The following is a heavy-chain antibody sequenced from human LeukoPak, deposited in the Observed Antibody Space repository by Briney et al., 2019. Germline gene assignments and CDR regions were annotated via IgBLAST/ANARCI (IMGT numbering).Heavy chain of an antibody. J-gene: IGHJ6*02. CDR1: GGSISSGDYY. CDR3: ARGRFPPPYYYYGMDV. Sequence: SQTLSLTCTVSGGSISSGDYYWSWIRQPPGKGLEWIGYIYYSGSTYYSPSLKSRVTISVDTSKNQFSLKLSSVTAADTAVYYCARGRFPPPYYYYGMDVWGQGTTVTVSS. CDR2: IYYSGST. V-gene: IGHV4-30-4*01.